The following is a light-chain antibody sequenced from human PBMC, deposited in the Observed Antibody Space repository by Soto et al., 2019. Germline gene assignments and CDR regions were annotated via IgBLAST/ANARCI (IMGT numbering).Light chain of an antibody. J-gene: IGKJ1*01. CDR1: QSVSSN. CDR2: GAS. Sequence: EIVMTQSPAALSVSPGERASLSCRASQSVSSNLAWYQQKPGQAPRLLIYGASTRATGIPARFSGSGSGTEFTLTISSLQSADFAVYYCQQYNNWPQTFAQGTKVESK. V-gene: IGKV3-15*01. CDR3: QQYNNWPQT.